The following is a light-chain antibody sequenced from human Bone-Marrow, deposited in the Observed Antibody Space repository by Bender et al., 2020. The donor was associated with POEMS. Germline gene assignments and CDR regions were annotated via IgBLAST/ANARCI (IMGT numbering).Light chain of an antibody. Sequence: QSALTQPASVSGSPGQSITISCTGTSSDVGGYNYVSWYQQHPGKAPKLMIYDVSNRPSGVSTRFSGSTSGDTASLTISGLQTEDEASYYCASYTSDTITFFGGGTKVTV. CDR2: DVS. CDR3: ASYTSDTITF. CDR1: SSDVGGYNY. V-gene: IGLV2-14*01. J-gene: IGLJ2*01.